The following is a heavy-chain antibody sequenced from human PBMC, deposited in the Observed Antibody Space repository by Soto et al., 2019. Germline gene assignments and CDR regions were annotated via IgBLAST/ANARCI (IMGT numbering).Heavy chain of an antibody. V-gene: IGHV4-4*02. J-gene: IGHJ4*02. CDR2: IAHDGHT. D-gene: IGHD1-26*01. CDR3: VGGRDYDY. Sequence: VQLKDSGPGLVRPSGTLSLTCDVSSGSITTSVLWTLVSQFPGKGLEWIGEIAHDGHTNYNPYLSGRVTMSVDLSNSQFSRNAASLTAADTAVYFCVGGRDYDYWGKGTLVTVSS. CDR1: SGSITTSVL.